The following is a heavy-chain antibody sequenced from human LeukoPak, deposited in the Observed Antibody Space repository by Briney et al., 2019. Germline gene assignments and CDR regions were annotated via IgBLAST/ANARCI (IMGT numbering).Heavy chain of an antibody. CDR2: IIPMSTTA. V-gene: IGHV1-69*05. J-gene: IGHJ1*01. CDR1: GYTFTSYD. D-gene: IGHD4-23*01. Sequence: SVKVSCKASGYTFTSYDINWVRQATGQGLEWMGGIIPMSTTANYAQKFQGRVTITRDDSTSTAYMEVSSLRSEDTALYYCATYGGNTAEYFQHWGQGTLVTVSS. CDR3: ATYGGNTAEYFQH.